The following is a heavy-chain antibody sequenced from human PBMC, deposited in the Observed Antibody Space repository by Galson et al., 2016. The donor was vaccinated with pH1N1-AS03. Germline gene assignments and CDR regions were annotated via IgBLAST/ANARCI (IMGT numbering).Heavy chain of an antibody. CDR2: IIPILGTP. CDR3: AIETRKTTTGGIDF. Sequence: SVKVSCKASGGPFSSHAINWVRQAPGQGLEWMGGIIPILGTPNYAQKLQGRVMITADNSATTAYMELSSLRSEDTAVYYCAIETRKTTTGGIDFWGQGTLVTVSS. D-gene: IGHD7-27*01. V-gene: IGHV1-69*10. J-gene: IGHJ4*02. CDR1: GGPFSSHA.